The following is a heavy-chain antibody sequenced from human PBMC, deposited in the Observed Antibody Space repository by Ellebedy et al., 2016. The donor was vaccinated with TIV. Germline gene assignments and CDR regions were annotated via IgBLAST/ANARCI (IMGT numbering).Heavy chain of an antibody. CDR2: IYYTGTT. Sequence: GSLRLSCTVSGGSISGYYWSWIRQPPGRGLEWIGCIYYTGTTYYNPSLKSRVTISLDTSKNQFSLKLNSVTAADTAVYYCASSFGELHRYGMDVWGQGTTVTVSS. CDR1: GGSISGYY. CDR3: ASSFGELHRYGMDV. J-gene: IGHJ6*02. V-gene: IGHV4-59*01. D-gene: IGHD3-10*01.